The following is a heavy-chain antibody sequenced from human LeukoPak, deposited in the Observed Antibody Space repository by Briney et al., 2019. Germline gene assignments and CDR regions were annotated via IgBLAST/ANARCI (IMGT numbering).Heavy chain of an antibody. D-gene: IGHD1-1*01. Sequence: GGSLRLSCAASGLTFSSYDIHWIRQAPVKGLEWVSSIGATGDTYYTVSVKGRFTIPRENAKKSVYLQMSSLSAGDTAVYFCVLGAYWNDDKNAFHIWGPGTMVTVSS. CDR3: VLGAYWNDDKNAFHI. CDR2: IGATGDT. CDR1: GLTFSSYD. J-gene: IGHJ3*02. V-gene: IGHV3-13*01.